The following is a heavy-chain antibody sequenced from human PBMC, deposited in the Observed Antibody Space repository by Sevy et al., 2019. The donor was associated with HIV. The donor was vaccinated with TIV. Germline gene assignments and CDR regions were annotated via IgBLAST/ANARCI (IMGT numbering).Heavy chain of an antibody. J-gene: IGHJ4*02. CDR3: AKLCGGDCYSDY. V-gene: IGHV3-30*18. Sequence: GGSLRLSCAASGFTFSSYGMHWVRQAPGKGLEWVAVISYDGSNKYYAHSVKGRFTISRDNSKNTLYLQMNSLRAEDTAVYYCAKLCGGDCYSDYWGQGTLVTVSS. D-gene: IGHD2-21*02. CDR1: GFTFSSYG. CDR2: ISYDGSNK.